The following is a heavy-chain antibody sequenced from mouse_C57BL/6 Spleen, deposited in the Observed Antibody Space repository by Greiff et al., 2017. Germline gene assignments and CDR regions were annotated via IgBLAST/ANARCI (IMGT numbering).Heavy chain of an antibody. J-gene: IGHJ4*01. CDR1: GYAFSSSW. D-gene: IGHD2-13*01. CDR3: AGDYGEAMDY. V-gene: IGHV1-82*01. CDR2: IYPGDGDT. Sequence: QVQLKESGPELVKPGASVKISCKASGYAFSSSWMNWVKQRPGKGLEWIGRIYPGDGDTNYNGKFKGKATLTADKSASTAYMQLSSLTSEDSAVYIGAGDYGEAMDYWGQGTSVTVSS.